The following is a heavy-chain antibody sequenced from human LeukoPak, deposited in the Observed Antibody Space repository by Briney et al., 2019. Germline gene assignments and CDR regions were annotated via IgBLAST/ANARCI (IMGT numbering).Heavy chain of an antibody. CDR2: ISSSSSYI. Sequence: GGSLRLSCAASGFTFSSNYMSWVRQAPGKGLEWVSSISSSSSYIYYADSVKGRFTISRDNAKNSLYLQMNSLRAEDTAVYYCARRGMEYDSSGYFDYWGQGTLVTVSS. J-gene: IGHJ4*02. CDR1: GFTFSSNY. D-gene: IGHD3-22*01. V-gene: IGHV3-21*01. CDR3: ARRGMEYDSSGYFDY.